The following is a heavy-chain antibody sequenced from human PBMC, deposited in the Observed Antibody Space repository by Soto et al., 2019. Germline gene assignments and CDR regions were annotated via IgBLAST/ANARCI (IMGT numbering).Heavy chain of an antibody. CDR2: ISAYNGNT. CDR1: GYTFTSYG. D-gene: IGHD3-9*01. Sequence: QVQLVQSGAEVKKPGASVKVSCKASGYTFTSYGISWVRQAPGQGLEGMGWISAYNGNTNYAQKLQGRVTMTTDTSKSTGYMELRSLRSDDTAVYYCARYSSDILTGYLFEYWGQGTLVTVSS. V-gene: IGHV1-18*01. J-gene: IGHJ4*02. CDR3: ARYSSDILTGYLFEY.